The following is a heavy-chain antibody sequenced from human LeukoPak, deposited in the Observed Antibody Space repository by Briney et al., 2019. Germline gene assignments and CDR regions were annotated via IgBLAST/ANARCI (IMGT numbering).Heavy chain of an antibody. V-gene: IGHV3-21*04. J-gene: IGHJ4*02. D-gene: IGHD2-15*01. CDR3: AKGSGDSCFSPLDS. Sequence: PGGSLRLSCAASGFTFSSYSMNWVRQAPGKGLEWVSSISSSSSYIYYADSVKGRFTISRDNSKNTLSLQMNSLRAEDTAVYYCAKGSGDSCFSPLDSWGQGTLVTVSS. CDR1: GFTFSSYS. CDR2: ISSSSSYI.